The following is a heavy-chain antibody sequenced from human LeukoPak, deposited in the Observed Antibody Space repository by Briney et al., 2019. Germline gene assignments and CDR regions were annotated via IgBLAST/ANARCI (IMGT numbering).Heavy chain of an antibody. J-gene: IGHJ5*02. D-gene: IGHD5-18*01. CDR1: GFTVSSNY. Sequence: GGSLRLSCAASGFTVSSNYMSWVRQAPGKGLEWVSVIYSGGSTYYADSVKGRFTISRDNSKNTLYLQMNSLRAEDTAVYYRARDTRRIQLSSFDPWGQGTLVTVSS. V-gene: IGHV3-66*02. CDR3: ARDTRRIQLSSFDP. CDR2: IYSGGST.